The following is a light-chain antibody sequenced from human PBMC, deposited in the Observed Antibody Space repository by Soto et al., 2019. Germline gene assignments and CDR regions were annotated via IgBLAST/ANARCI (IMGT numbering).Light chain of an antibody. CDR3: QQYGSSLLT. J-gene: IGKJ4*01. V-gene: IGKV3-20*01. Sequence: EIVLTQSPGTLSLSPGERATLSCRASQGVSSRYLAWYQQKPGQPPRLLIYGASSRATDIPDRFSGSGSGTDFTLNISRLEPEDFAVYYCQQYGSSLLTFGGGTKVEIK. CDR2: GAS. CDR1: QGVSSRY.